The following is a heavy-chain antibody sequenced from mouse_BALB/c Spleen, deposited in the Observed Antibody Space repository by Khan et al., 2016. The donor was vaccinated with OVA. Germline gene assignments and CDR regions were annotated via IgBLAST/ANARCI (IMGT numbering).Heavy chain of an antibody. CDR2: ILPGSGST. D-gene: IGHD1-1*01. Sequence: QVQLQQSGADLMKPGASVKISCKVAGYTFSSYWIEWIKQRPGHGLEWIGEILPGSGSTNCNEKFKGKATFTADTSSNTAYMQLSSLTSVDSAVYYCARMNSGNRNYFDYWGQGTTLTVSS. V-gene: IGHV1-9*01. CDR3: ARMNSGNRNYFDY. J-gene: IGHJ2*01. CDR1: GYTFSSYW.